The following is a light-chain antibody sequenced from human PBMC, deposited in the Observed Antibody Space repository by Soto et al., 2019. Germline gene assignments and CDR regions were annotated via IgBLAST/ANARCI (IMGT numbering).Light chain of an antibody. CDR1: QSVSSN. CDR2: GAS. J-gene: IGKJ5*01. CDR3: QQYNNWPPIT. V-gene: IGKV3-15*01. Sequence: EIVLTQFPDTLSLSPGERATLSCRVSQSVSSNLAWYQQKPGRAPRLLIYGASTRATGIPARFSGSGSGTEFTLTISSLQSEDFAVYYCQQYNNWPPITFGQGTRLEIK.